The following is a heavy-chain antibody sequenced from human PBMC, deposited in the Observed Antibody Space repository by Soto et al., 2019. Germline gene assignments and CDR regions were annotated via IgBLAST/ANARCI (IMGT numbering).Heavy chain of an antibody. J-gene: IGHJ4*02. CDR2: IYYSGST. V-gene: IGHV4-39*01. CDR1: GGSISSSSYY. Sequence: PSETLSLTCTVSGGSISSSSYYWSWIRQPPGKGLEWIGSIYYSGSTYYNPSLKSRVTISVDTSKNQFSLKLSSVTAADTAVYYCARVLRRMTTVTTSFDHWGQGTLVSVAS. D-gene: IGHD4-17*01. CDR3: ARVLRRMTTVTTSFDH.